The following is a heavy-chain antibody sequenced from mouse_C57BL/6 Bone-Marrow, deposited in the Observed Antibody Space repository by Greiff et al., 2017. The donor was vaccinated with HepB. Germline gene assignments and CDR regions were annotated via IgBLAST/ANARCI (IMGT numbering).Heavy chain of an antibody. CDR3: AILNYDGSSSAMDY. CDR2: IWGVGST. D-gene: IGHD1-1*01. Sequence: VQRVESGPGLVAPSQSLSITCTVSGFSLTSYGVDWVRQSPGKGLEWLGVIWGVGSTNYNSALKSRLSISKDNSKSQVFLKMNSLQTDDTAMYYCAILNYDGSSSAMDYWGQGTSVTVSS. J-gene: IGHJ4*01. CDR1: GFSLTSYG. V-gene: IGHV2-6*01.